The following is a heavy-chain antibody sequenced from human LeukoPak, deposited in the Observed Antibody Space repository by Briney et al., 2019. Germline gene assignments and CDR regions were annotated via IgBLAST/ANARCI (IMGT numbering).Heavy chain of an antibody. CDR3: ARVTSGYNYGFDY. D-gene: IGHD5-18*01. J-gene: IGHJ4*02. Sequence: SETLSLTCTVSGGSISSGGYYWSWIRQHPGKGLEWIGYIYYSGSTYYNPSLRSRVTISVDTSKNQFSLNLSSVTAADTAVYYCARVTSGYNYGFDYWGQGTLSPSPQ. CDR1: GGSISSGGYY. CDR2: IYYSGST. V-gene: IGHV4-31*03.